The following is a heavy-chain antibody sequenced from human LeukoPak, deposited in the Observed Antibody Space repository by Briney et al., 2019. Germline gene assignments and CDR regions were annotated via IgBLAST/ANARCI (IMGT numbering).Heavy chain of an antibody. CDR2: ISGSGGST. Sequence: GGSLSLSCAISGVIFYNYAMNWVRQGPGKGLEWVSGISGSGGSTYYAVSVRGRFTISRDNSKNTLYLQINSLRAEDTAVYYCAKVDRRELGPYYFDYWGQGTLVTVSS. CDR3: AKVDRRELGPYYFDY. V-gene: IGHV3-23*01. D-gene: IGHD3-16*02. CDR1: GVIFYNYA. J-gene: IGHJ4*02.